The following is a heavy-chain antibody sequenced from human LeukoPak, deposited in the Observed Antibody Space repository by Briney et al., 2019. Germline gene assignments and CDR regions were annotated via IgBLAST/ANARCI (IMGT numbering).Heavy chain of an antibody. D-gene: IGHD1-26*01. J-gene: IGHJ6*02. CDR2: INPNSGGT. CDR3: AREGSGSYLTHYYYYGMDV. CDR1: GYTFTGYY. Sequence: ASVKVSCKASGYTFTGYYMHWVRQAPGQGLEWMGWINPNSGGTNYAQKFQGRVTMTRDTSISTAYMELSRLRSDDTAVYYCAREGSGSYLTHYYYYGMDVWGQGTTVTVSS. V-gene: IGHV1-2*02.